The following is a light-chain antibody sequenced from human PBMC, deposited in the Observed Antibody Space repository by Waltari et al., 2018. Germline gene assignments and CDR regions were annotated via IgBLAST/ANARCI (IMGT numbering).Light chain of an antibody. Sequence: DIQMTQFPSSLSASVGDRVTITCRASQSVRNFFNWYQQEPGKDPKLLIYATSSLETGVPSRVSGSGAGTEFSLAISSLQPEDFAIYFCQQGYMTPRTFGQGTKVEIK. J-gene: IGKJ1*01. V-gene: IGKV1-39*01. CDR3: QQGYMTPRT. CDR1: QSVRNF. CDR2: ATS.